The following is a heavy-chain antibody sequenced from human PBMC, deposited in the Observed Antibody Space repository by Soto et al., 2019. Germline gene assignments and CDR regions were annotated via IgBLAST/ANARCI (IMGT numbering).Heavy chain of an antibody. CDR3: TRENIENSDGLYDAGDI. J-gene: IGHJ3*02. Sequence: AASVKVSCKTSGYTFTDYYTHWVRQAPGQGLEWMGWMNPKSGGAYFAQKFQGRVTLTRDTSIGTAYIEVNSLTSDDTAVYFCTRENIENSDGLYDAGDIWGQGTTVTV. CDR2: MNPKSGGA. D-gene: IGHD5-18*01. V-gene: IGHV1-2*02. CDR1: GYTFTDYY.